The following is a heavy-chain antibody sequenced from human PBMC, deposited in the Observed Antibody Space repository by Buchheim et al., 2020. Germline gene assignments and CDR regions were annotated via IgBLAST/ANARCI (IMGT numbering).Heavy chain of an antibody. J-gene: IGHJ6*02. CDR2: MNPNSGNT. CDR1: GYTFTSYD. V-gene: IGHV1-8*01. CDR3: VRVGCSSTSCYWWDYYYGMDV. D-gene: IGHD2-2*01. Sequence: QVQLVQSGAEVKKPGASVKVSCKASGYTFTSYDINWVRQATGQGLEWMGWMNPNSGNTGYAQKFQGRVTMTRNTSISTAYMELSSLRSEDTAVYYCVRVGCSSTSCYWWDYYYGMDVWGQGTT.